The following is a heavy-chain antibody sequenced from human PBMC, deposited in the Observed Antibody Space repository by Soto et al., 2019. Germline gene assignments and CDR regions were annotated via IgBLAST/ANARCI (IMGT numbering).Heavy chain of an antibody. CDR1: GFTVSNNY. CDR2: IYSGGYT. D-gene: IGHD3-10*01. V-gene: IGHV3-53*01. J-gene: IGHJ4*02. Sequence: EVQLVESGGGLIQPGGSLRLSCAVSGFTVSNNYMSWVRQAPGKGLEGVSVIYSGGYTAYGDSVKGRFTISRDNSKNTQFPQMNGVGADDPAVYFWATCPGGGGYWGQGTLVTVSS. CDR3: ATCPGGGGY.